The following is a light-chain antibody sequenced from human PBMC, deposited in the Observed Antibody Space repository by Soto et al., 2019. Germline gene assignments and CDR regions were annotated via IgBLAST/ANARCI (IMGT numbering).Light chain of an antibody. CDR3: QQYGGSPLVT. J-gene: IGKJ4*01. V-gene: IGKV3-20*01. CDR1: QSVSNTY. CDR2: GAS. Sequence: EIVLTQSPGTLSLSPGERATLSCRASQSVSNTYLAWYQQKAGQAPRLLIYGASSRATGIPDRFSGTGSGTDFTLTITRLEPEDFAVYXCQQYGGSPLVTFGGGTKVEI.